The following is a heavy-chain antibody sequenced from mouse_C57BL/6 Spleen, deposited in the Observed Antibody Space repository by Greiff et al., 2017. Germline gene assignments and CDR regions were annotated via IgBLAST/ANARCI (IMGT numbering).Heavy chain of an antibody. CDR1: GYAFSSYW. D-gene: IGHD1-1*01. CDR3: ARSQFTTVSCMDY. V-gene: IGHV1-80*01. J-gene: IGHJ4*01. Sequence: QVHVKQSGAELVKPGASVKISCKASGYAFSSYWMHWVKQRPGKGLEWIGQIYPGDGDTNYNEKFKGKATLTADKSSSTAYMQLSSLTSEDSAVYFCARSQFTTVSCMDYWGQGTSVTVSS. CDR2: IYPGDGDT.